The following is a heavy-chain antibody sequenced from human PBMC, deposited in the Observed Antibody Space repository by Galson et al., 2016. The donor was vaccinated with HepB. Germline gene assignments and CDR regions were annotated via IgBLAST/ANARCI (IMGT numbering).Heavy chain of an antibody. V-gene: IGHV1-18*01. CDR1: GYNFTTFG. CDR3: ASYGHSHGQSHYCLDV. Sequence: SVKVSCKASGYNFTTFGITWVRQAPGQGLEWMGWISAYNANTNYAQKLQGRVTMTTDASTGTAYMEVRSLRSEDTAVYYCASYGHSHGQSHYCLDVWGQGTTVTVSS. CDR2: ISAYNANT. D-gene: IGHD5-18*01. J-gene: IGHJ6*02.